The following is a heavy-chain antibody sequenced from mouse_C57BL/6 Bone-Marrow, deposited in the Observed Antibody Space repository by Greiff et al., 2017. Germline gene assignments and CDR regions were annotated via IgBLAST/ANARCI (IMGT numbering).Heavy chain of an antibody. CDR3: ARKEIYDGHYYAMDY. CDR2: INPYNGGT. CDR1: GYTFTDYY. D-gene: IGHD2-3*01. V-gene: IGHV1-19*01. J-gene: IGHJ4*01. Sequence: VQLQQSGPVLVKPGASVKMSCKASGYTFTDYYMNWVKQSHGKSLEWIGVINPYNGGTSYNQKFKGKATLTVDKSSSTAYMELNSLTSEDSAVYYCARKEIYDGHYYAMDYWGQGTSVTVSS.